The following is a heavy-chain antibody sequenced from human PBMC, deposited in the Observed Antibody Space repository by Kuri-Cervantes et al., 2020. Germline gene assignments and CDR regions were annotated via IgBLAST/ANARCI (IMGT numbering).Heavy chain of an antibody. CDR3: AKDLLIGYGDYTETYYYYGMDV. J-gene: IGHJ6*02. D-gene: IGHD4-17*01. CDR2: ISYDGSNK. Sequence: GESLKISCAASGFTFSSYSMHWVRQAPGKGLEWVAVISYDGSNKYYADSVKGRFTISRDNSKNTLYLQMNSLRAEDTAVYYCAKDLLIGYGDYTETYYYYGMDVWGQGTTVTVSS. CDR1: GFTFSSYS. V-gene: IGHV3-30*18.